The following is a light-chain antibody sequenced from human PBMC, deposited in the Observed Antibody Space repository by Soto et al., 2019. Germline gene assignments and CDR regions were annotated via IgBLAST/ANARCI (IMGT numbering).Light chain of an antibody. CDR1: SSDVGGYNY. CDR2: DVS. V-gene: IGLV2-11*01. Sequence: QSALTQPRSVSGSPGQSVTISCTGTSSDVGGYNYVSWYQQHPGKAPKLMIYDVSKRPSGVPDRFSGSKSGNTASLTISGLQAADEADYYCCSYAGSYTWGFGGGTKLTVL. J-gene: IGLJ2*01. CDR3: CSYAGSYTWG.